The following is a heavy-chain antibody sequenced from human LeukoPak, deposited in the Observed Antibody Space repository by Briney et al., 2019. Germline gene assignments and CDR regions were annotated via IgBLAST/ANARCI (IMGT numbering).Heavy chain of an antibody. CDR3: AREYSSGWHNWFDP. CDR1: GGSISSYY. J-gene: IGHJ5*02. Sequence: PSETLSLTCTVSGGSISSYYWSWIRQPPGKGLEWIGYIYYSGSTNYNPSLKSRVTISVDMSKNQFSLKLSSVTAADTAVYYCAREYSSGWHNWFDPWGQGTLVTVSS. D-gene: IGHD6-19*01. CDR2: IYYSGST. V-gene: IGHV4-59*01.